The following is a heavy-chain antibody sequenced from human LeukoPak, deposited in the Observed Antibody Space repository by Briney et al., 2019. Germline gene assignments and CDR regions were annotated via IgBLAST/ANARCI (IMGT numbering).Heavy chain of an antibody. CDR3: ARGARYQLLFRLDY. J-gene: IGHJ4*02. Sequence: GGSLRLSCAASGFTFSSYAMHWVRQAPGKGLEYVSAISSNGGSTYYANSVKGRFTISRDNSKNTLYLQMGSLRAEDMAVYYCARGARYQLLFRLDYWGQGTLVTVSS. CDR1: GFTFSSYA. D-gene: IGHD2-2*01. CDR2: ISSNGGST. V-gene: IGHV3-64*01.